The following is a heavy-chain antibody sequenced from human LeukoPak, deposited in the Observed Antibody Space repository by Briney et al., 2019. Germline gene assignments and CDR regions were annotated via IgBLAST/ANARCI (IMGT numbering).Heavy chain of an antibody. CDR2: IIPIFGTA. D-gene: IGHD3-3*01. Sequence: EASVTVSCKASGGTFSSYAISWVRQAPGQGLEWMGGIIPIFGTANYAQKFQGRVTITADESTSTAYMELSSLRSEDTAVYYCASRIRGSLLRFLEWLSFDYWGQGTLVTVSS. CDR3: ASRIRGSLLRFLEWLSFDY. J-gene: IGHJ4*02. V-gene: IGHV1-69*13. CDR1: GGTFSSYA.